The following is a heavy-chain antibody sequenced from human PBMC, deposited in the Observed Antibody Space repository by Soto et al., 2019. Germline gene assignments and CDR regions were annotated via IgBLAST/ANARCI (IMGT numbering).Heavy chain of an antibody. CDR1: GGTFSRYT. J-gene: IGHJ1*01. D-gene: IGHD4-17*01. V-gene: IGHV1-69*08. Sequence: GASVKVSCKASGGTFSRYTISWVRQAPGQGLEWMGRFIPKDGETNYAQKFQGRVTMTEDTSTDTAYMELSSLRSEDTAVCYCATDYNQTDYGDYVYFQHWGQGTLVTVSS. CDR3: ATDYNQTDYGDYVYFQH. CDR2: FIPKDGET.